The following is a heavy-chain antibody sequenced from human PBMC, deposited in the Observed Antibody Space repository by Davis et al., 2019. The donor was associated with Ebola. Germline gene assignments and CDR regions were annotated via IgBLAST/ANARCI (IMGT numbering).Heavy chain of an antibody. V-gene: IGHV1-3*01. CDR1: GFTFKRYA. CDR3: AREISSSWDY. Sequence: AASVKVSCKASGFTFKRYAIHWVRQVPGQRLEWMGWINVDNDDTRYSQRLQGRITINKDTSASTAYMELSSLRSEDTAVYYCAREISSSWDYWGQGTLVTVSS. J-gene: IGHJ4*02. D-gene: IGHD6-13*01. CDR2: INVDNDDT.